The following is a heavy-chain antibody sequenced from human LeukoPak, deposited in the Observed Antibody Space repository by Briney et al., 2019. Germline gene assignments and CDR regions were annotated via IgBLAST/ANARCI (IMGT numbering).Heavy chain of an antibody. J-gene: IGHJ4*02. CDR1: GFTASSNY. CDR3: ARVAVAGTPSFDY. V-gene: IGHV3-66*01. Sequence: GGSLRLSCAASGFTASSNYMSWVRQAPGKGLEWVSVIYSGGSAYYADSVKGRFTISRDNSKNTLYLQMNSLRAEDTAVYYCARVAVAGTPSFDYWGQGTLVTVSS. D-gene: IGHD6-19*01. CDR2: IYSGGSA.